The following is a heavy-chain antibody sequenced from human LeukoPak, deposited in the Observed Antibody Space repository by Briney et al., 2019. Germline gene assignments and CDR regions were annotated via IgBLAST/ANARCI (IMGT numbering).Heavy chain of an antibody. Sequence: SETLSLTCTVSGGSISDAAYYWSWIRQHPGEGLEWIGYIYFSGSTSYNPSLKSRVTISVDTSKNQFSLKVTSVTAADTAVYYCARVGVPGGGYYYYGMDVWGQGTTVTVSS. CDR3: ARVGVPGGGYYYYGMDV. CDR2: IYFSGST. V-gene: IGHV4-31*03. J-gene: IGHJ6*02. D-gene: IGHD3-16*01. CDR1: GGSISDAAYY.